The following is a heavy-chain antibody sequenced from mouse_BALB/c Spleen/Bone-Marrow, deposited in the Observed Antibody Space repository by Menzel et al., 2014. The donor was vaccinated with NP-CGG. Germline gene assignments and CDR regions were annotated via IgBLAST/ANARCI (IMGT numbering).Heavy chain of an antibody. V-gene: IGHV1-69*02. CDR1: GYTFTSYW. CDR2: IDPSDSET. Sequence: VQQQQSGAELVKPGAPVKLSCKASGYTFTSYWMNWVKQRPGRGLEWIGRIDPSDSETHYNQKFKDKATLTVDKSSSTAYIQVSSLTSEDSAVYHCARALGDGYYYAMDYWGQGTSVTVSS. CDR3: ARALGDGYYYAMDY. D-gene: IGHD2-3*01. J-gene: IGHJ4*01.